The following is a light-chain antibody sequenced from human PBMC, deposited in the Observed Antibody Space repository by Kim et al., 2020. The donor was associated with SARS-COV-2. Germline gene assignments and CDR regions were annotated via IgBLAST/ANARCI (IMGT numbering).Light chain of an antibody. J-gene: IGLJ2*01. CDR3: QLWDGTTLI. V-gene: IGLV3-9*01. CDR2: RDR. CDR1: NIGSKN. Sequence: SYELTQPLSVSVALGQTARITCGGNNIGSKNVHWYQQKPGQAPVLVIYRDRNRPSGIPEQISGSNSGYTATLTISRAQAGDEADYYCQLWDGTTLIFGGG.